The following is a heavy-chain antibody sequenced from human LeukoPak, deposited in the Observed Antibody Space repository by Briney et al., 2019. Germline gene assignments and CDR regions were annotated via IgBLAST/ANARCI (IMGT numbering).Heavy chain of an antibody. CDR3: ARDRLLLWFGELATSLDAFDI. Sequence: PGGSLRLSCAASGFTFSSYSMNWVRQAPGKGLEWVSYISSSSSTIYYADSVKGRFTISRDNAKNSLYLQMNSLRAEDTAVYYCARDRLLLWFGELATSLDAFDIWGQGTMVTVSS. J-gene: IGHJ3*02. V-gene: IGHV3-48*04. CDR1: GFTFSSYS. D-gene: IGHD3-10*01. CDR2: ISSSSSTI.